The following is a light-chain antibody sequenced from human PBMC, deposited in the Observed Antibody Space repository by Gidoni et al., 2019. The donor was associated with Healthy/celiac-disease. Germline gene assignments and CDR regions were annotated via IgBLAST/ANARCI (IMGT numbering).Light chain of an antibody. CDR3: SSYTSSSTLE. CDR1: SSDVGGYNY. J-gene: IGLJ2*01. Sequence: QPALTQPASVSRSPGPPITISCTGTSSDVGGYNYVSWYQQHPGKAPKLMIYDVSNRPSGVSNRFSGSKSGNTASLTISGLQAEDEADYYCSSYTSSSTLEIGGGTKLTVL. V-gene: IGLV2-14*03. CDR2: DVS.